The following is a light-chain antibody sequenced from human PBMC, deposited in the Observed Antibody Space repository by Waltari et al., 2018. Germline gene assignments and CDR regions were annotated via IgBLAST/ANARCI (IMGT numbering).Light chain of an antibody. V-gene: IGLV2-14*03. CDR1: SSDVGRYNY. CDR3: CSYASSSSTPFV. J-gene: IGLJ1*01. Sequence: QSALTQPASVSGSPGQSITISCTGTSSDVGRYNYVSWYQQHPGKALKLMIYDVSDRPSGISDLFSGSKSANTASLTISGLQAEDEADYFCCSYASSSSTPFVFGSGTKVTVL. CDR2: DVS.